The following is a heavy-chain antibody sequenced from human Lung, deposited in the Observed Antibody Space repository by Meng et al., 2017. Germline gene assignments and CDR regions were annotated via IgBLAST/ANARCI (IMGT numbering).Heavy chain of an antibody. V-gene: IGHV4-34*01. J-gene: IGHJ4*02. CDR2: INHSGST. CDR1: GGSFSGYY. Sequence: SETLSLTCAVYGGSFSGYYWSWIRQPPGKVLEWIVEINHSGSTNYNPSLKSRVTISVDTSKNQFSLKLSSVTAADTAVYYCASYPPREYYFDYWGQGTLVTVSS. CDR3: ASYPPREYYFDY.